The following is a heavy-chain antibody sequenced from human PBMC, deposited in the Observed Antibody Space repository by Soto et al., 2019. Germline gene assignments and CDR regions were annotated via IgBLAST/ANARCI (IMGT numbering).Heavy chain of an antibody. V-gene: IGHV4-4*07. CDR1: GVSVRSYT. CDR3: ARDGMTTGDT. D-gene: IGHD2-21*02. Sequence: SETLSLTCIVSGVSVRSYTWSWVRQPANKGLEWIGRVFSSVSATYNPSLKSRVSISMDTPENRISLKLDSVTAADAGVYFCARDGMTTGDTWGPGTLVTSPQ. CDR2: VFSSVSA. J-gene: IGHJ4*02.